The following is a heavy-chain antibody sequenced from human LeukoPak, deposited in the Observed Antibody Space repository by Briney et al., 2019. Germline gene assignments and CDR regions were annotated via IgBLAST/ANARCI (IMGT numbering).Heavy chain of an antibody. V-gene: IGHV2-5*01. CDR2: IYWNDDK. Sequence: SGPTLVKPTQTLTLTCTFSGFSLSTSGVDVGWIRQPPGKALEWLALIYWNDDKRYSPSLKSRLTITKDTSKNQVVLTMTNMDPVDTATYYCAHSTGRDALRSFDYWGQGTLVTVSS. CDR1: GFSLSTSGVD. CDR3: AHSTGRDALRSFDY. J-gene: IGHJ4*02. D-gene: IGHD3-3*01.